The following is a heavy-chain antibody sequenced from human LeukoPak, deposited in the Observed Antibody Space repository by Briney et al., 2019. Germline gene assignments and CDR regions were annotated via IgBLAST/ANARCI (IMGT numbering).Heavy chain of an antibody. J-gene: IGHJ3*02. CDR3: SAARGVIITLEAFDI. CDR2: IKSKTDGGTT. CDR1: GFTFSNAW. D-gene: IGHD3-10*01. V-gene: IGHV3-15*01. Sequence: GGSLRLSCAASGFTFSNAWMSWVRQAPGKGLEWVGRIKSKTDGGTTDYAAPVKGRFTISRDDSKNTLYLQMNSLKTEDTAVYYCSAARGVIITLEAFDIWGQGTMVTVSS.